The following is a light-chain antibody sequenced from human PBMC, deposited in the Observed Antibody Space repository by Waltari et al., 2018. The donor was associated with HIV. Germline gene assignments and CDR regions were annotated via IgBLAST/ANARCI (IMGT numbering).Light chain of an antibody. CDR2: DAS. V-gene: IGKV3-11*01. CDR1: QSVSRY. J-gene: IGKJ4*01. CDR3: QQRSRKLT. Sequence: EIVSTQSPATLSLSPGERATLFCRASQSVSRYLAWYQQQPGQAPRLLSYDASNGAAGIPTRFSSSGSGTDFTLTNSILAPEYFAVYYCQQRSRKLTFGGGTKVEVK.